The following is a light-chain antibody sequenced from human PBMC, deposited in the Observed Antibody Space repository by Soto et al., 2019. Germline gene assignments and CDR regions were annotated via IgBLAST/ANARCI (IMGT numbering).Light chain of an antibody. J-gene: IGKJ1*01. CDR1: QGISND. V-gene: IGKV1-17*01. Sequence: DIQMTQSPSSLSASVGDRVTITCRASQGISNDLGWYQQKPRKDPKRLIYAASSLQSGVQSRFSGSRSGTAFTITISSLQPADFATYYCLQHNTYPWTFGQGTKVEIK. CDR2: AAS. CDR3: LQHNTYPWT.